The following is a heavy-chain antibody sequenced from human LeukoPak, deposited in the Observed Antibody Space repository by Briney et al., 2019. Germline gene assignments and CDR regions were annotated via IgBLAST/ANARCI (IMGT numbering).Heavy chain of an antibody. V-gene: IGHV5-51*01. Sequence: GQSLKISCTGSGYSFTTFWLGWVRQMRGTGLEWMGIIYPSDSDTRYGPSFQGQVTISVDRSISPAYLKWSSLKASDTAISYCARRGPVAENGYYFDSWGQGPLVTVSS. CDR3: ARRGPVAENGYYFDS. CDR1: GYSFTTFW. D-gene: IGHD2-15*01. J-gene: IGHJ4*02. CDR2: IYPSDSDT.